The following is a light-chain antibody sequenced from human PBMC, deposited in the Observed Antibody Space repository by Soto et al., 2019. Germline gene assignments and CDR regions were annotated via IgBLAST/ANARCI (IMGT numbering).Light chain of an antibody. CDR2: DVT. J-gene: IGLJ1*01. V-gene: IGLV2-8*01. CDR1: SSDVGGYNY. Sequence: QSALTQPPSVSGSPGQSVAISCTGTSSDVGGYNYVSWYQQHPGKAPRLMIYDVTKRPSGVPDRFSGSKSGNTASLTVSGLQAEDEADYYCTSYAGSKSYVFGSGTKVTVL. CDR3: TSYAGSKSYV.